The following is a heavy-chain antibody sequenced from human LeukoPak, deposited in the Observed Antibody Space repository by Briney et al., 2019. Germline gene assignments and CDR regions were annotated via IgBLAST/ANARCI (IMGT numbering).Heavy chain of an antibody. D-gene: IGHD2-15*01. Sequence: SETLSLTCTVSGGSISSYYWSWIRQPPGKGLEWIGYIYTSGSTNYNPSLKSRVTISVDTSKNQFSLKLSSVTAADTAVYYCARTAIQWSRPRYFDYWGQGTLVTVSS. CDR1: GGSISSYY. CDR3: ARTAIQWSRPRYFDY. CDR2: IYTSGST. V-gene: IGHV4-4*09. J-gene: IGHJ4*02.